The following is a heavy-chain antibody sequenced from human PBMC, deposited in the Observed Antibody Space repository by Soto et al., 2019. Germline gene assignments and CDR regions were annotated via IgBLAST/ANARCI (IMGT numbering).Heavy chain of an antibody. J-gene: IGHJ4*02. V-gene: IGHV4-31*03. CDR3: ARGSVVAATLFDY. CDR2: IYYSGST. CDR1: GGSISSGGYY. Sequence: QVQLQESGPGLVKPSQTLSLTCTVSGGSISSGGYYWSWIRQHPGKGLEWIGYIYYSGSTYYNPSLKSRVTISVDTSKSHFSLKLSSVTAADTAVYYCARGSVVAATLFDYWGQGTLVTVSS. D-gene: IGHD2-15*01.